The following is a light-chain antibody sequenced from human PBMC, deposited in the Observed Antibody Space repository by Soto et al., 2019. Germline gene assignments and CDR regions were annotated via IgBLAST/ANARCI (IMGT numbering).Light chain of an antibody. V-gene: IGKV1-27*01. Sequence: DIQMTQSPSSLSASVGDRVTITCRTSQDISNYLAWYQQKPGKVPKLLIYAASTLQSAVPSRFSGGGSGTDFSLTISSLQPDDVATYYCQKYNSAPHTFGGGTKVEIQ. CDR1: QDISNY. CDR3: QKYNSAPHT. J-gene: IGKJ4*01. CDR2: AAS.